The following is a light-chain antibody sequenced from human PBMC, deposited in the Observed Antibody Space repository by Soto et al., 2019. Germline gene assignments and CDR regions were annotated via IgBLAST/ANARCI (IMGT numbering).Light chain of an antibody. CDR2: EVS. CDR3: SSYTSSSPLCV. J-gene: IGLJ1*01. V-gene: IGLV2-14*01. CDR1: SSDVGGYNY. Sequence: QSVLTQPASVSGSPGQSITISCTGTSSDVGGYNYVSWYQQHPGKAPKLMIYEVSNRPSGVSNRFSGSKSGNTASLTISGLQAEDEADYYCSSYTSSSPLCVFGTGTKVTVL.